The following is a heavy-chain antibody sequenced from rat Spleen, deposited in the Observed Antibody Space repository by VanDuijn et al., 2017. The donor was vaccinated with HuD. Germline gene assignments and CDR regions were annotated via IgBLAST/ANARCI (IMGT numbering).Heavy chain of an antibody. J-gene: IGHJ4*01. Sequence: EVQLVETGGGLVQPGRSLKLSCVASGFIFSSYWMYWIRQAPGKGLEWVSSINTDGGSTYYPYSVKVRFTISRDNAENTVYLQMNSQRSEDTANYYCAKDLRFMYTTGTGMDAWGQGASVTVSS. CDR3: AKDLRFMYTTGTGMDA. V-gene: IGHV5-58*01. D-gene: IGHD1-6*01. CDR2: INTDGGST. CDR1: GFIFSSYW.